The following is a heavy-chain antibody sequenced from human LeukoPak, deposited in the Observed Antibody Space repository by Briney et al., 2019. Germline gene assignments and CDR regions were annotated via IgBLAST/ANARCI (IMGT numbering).Heavy chain of an antibody. CDR1: GGSFSGYY. D-gene: IGHD1-26*01. V-gene: IGHV4-34*01. CDR2: INHSGST. J-gene: IGHJ5*02. Sequence: SETLSLTCAVYGGSFSGYYWSWIRQPPGKGLEWIGEINHSGSTNYNPSLKSRVTISVDTSKNQFSLKLSSVTAADTAVYYCARVVTRRHNWFDPWGQGTLVTVSS. CDR3: ARVVTRRHNWFDP.